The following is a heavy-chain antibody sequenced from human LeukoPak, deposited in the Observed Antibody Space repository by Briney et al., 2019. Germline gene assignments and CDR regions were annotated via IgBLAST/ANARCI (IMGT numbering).Heavy chain of an antibody. CDR1: GFTFSSYW. CDR3: VRESVYGSRSYYSY. J-gene: IGHJ4*02. V-gene: IGHV3-7*04. Sequence: EPGGSLRLSCAASGFTFSSYWMSWVRQAPGKGLEWVANIKQDGSEKFYVDSVKGRFTISRDNAKSSLYLQMNSLRAEDTAVYFCVRESVYGSRSYYSYWGQGTLVTVSS. D-gene: IGHD3-10*01. CDR2: IKQDGSEK.